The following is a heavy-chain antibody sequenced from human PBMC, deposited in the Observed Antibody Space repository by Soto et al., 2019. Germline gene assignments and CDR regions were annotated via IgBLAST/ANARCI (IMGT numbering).Heavy chain of an antibody. D-gene: IGHD1-26*01. Sequence: QVRLQESGPGLVKPSQTLSLTCTVSGGSIISGNYFWSWVRQTPGKGLEWIAYIHHTGSAHYNPSLESRVAMSIDTSENQFSLRLTSVTAAAPAAYYGAREVIAPQPGAEGFDIWAKGQWSPSL. CDR1: GGSIISGNYF. CDR3: AREVIAPQPGAEGFDI. V-gene: IGHV4-30-4*01. CDR2: IHHTGSA. J-gene: IGHJ3*02.